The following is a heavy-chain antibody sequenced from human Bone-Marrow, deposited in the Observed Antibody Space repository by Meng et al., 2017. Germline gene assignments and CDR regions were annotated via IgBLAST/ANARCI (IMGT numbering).Heavy chain of an antibody. CDR3: ARICDHHYAFDI. J-gene: IGHJ3*02. CDR2: TDWEDEQ. V-gene: IGHV2-70*04. Sequence: SLVRQAPGKGLEWLARTDWEDEQFYSTSLKTRLTISKDTSKNQVVLTMTNMDPVDTATYYCARICDHHYAFDIWGRGTLVTVSS.